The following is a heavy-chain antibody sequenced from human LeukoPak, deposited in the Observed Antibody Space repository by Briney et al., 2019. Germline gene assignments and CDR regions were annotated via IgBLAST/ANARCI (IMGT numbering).Heavy chain of an antibody. CDR2: ISYDGSNK. CDR3: ARGDPGYSSGPPVGGFDY. V-gene: IGHV3-30-3*01. J-gene: IGHJ4*02. CDR1: GFTFSSYA. D-gene: IGHD6-25*01. Sequence: GGSLRLSCAASGFTFSSYAMHWVRQAPGKGLEWVAVISYDGSNKYYADSVKGRFTISRDNSKNTLYLQMNSLRAEDTAVYYCARGDPGYSSGPPVGGFDYWGQGTLVTVSS.